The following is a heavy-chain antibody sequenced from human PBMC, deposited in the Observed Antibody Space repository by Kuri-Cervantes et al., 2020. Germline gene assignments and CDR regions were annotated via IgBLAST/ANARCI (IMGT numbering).Heavy chain of an antibody. CDR1: GFMFRDYY. CDR3: AGRTATWEDFDY. V-gene: IGHV3-11*04. Sequence: GESLKISCTASGFMFRDYYMAWIRQAPGKGLEWIAYISNSDDTIYYADSVKGRFTVPTDNAKNSLYLQMNSLRAEDTAVYYCAGRTATWEDFDYWGQGTLVTVSS. CDR2: ISNSDDTI. D-gene: IGHD1-7*01. J-gene: IGHJ4*02.